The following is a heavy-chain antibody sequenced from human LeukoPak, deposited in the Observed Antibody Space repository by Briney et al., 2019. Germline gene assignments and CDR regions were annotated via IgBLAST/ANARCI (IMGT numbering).Heavy chain of an antibody. CDR1: GGTFSSYA. CDR2: INPNSGST. J-gene: IGHJ4*02. V-gene: IGHV1-2*06. D-gene: IGHD1-26*01. Sequence: GASVKVSCKASGGTFSSYAISWVRQAPGQGLEWMGRINPNSGSTNYAQKFQGRVTMTRDTSISTAYMELSRLRSDDTAVYYCAMIVGATNFDYWGQGTLVTVSS. CDR3: AMIVGATNFDY.